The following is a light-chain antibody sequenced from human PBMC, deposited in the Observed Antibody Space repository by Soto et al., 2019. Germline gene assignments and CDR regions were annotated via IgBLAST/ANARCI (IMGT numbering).Light chain of an antibody. J-gene: IGKJ4*01. CDR1: QSISNF. CDR2: AAS. Sequence: DIQMTQSPSSLSASVGDRVTITCRARQSISNFLNWYQQKPGKAPKFLIYAASSLQSGVPARFSGSGSGTDFTLTISSLQPEDFAVYYCQQSHSTPLTFGGGTRVESK. CDR3: QQSHSTPLT. V-gene: IGKV1-39*01.